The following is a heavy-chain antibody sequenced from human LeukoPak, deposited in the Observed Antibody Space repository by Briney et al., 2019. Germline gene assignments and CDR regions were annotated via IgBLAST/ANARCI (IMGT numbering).Heavy chain of an antibody. J-gene: IGHJ4*02. V-gene: IGHV4-61*02. CDR2: IYTSGST. Sequence: SQTLSLTCTVSGGSISSGSYYWSWIRQPAGKGLEWIGRIYTSGSTNYNPSLESRVTISVDTSKNQFSLKLSSVTAADTAVYYCARETPYYDSSGSTLADYWGQGTLVTVSS. D-gene: IGHD3-22*01. CDR1: GGSISSGSYY. CDR3: ARETPYYDSSGSTLADY.